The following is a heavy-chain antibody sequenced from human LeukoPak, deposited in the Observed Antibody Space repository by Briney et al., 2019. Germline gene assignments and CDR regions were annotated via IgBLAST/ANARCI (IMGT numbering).Heavy chain of an antibody. J-gene: IGHJ3*02. V-gene: IGHV3-30*04. CDR2: ISYDGSNK. CDR3: ARELYDSSGYYLDAFDI. CDR1: GFTFRNYV. D-gene: IGHD3-22*01. Sequence: GGSLRLSCAASGFTFRNYVIHWVRQAPGKGLEWVAVISYDGSNKYYADSVKGRFTISRDNSKNTLYLQMNSLRAEDTAVYYCARELYDSSGYYLDAFDIWGQGTMVTVSS.